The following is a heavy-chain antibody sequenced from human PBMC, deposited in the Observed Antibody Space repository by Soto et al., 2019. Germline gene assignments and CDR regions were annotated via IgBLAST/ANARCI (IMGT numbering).Heavy chain of an antibody. CDR2: ISYDGSNK. V-gene: IGHV3-30*18. Sequence: QVQLVESGGGVVQPGRSLRLSCAASGFTFSSYGMHWVRQAPGKGLEWVAVISYDGSNKYYADSVKGRFTISRDNSKNTLYLQMNSLRAEDTAVYYCAKDLELLSYSFDYWGQGTLVTVSS. CDR1: GFTFSSYG. D-gene: IGHD3-10*01. J-gene: IGHJ4*02. CDR3: AKDLELLSYSFDY.